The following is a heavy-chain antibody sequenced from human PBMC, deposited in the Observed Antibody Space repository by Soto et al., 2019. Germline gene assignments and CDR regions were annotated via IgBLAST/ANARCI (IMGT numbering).Heavy chain of an antibody. D-gene: IGHD3-3*01. Sequence: SVKVSCKASGFTFTSSAVQWVRQARGQRLEWIGWIVVGSGNTNYAQKFQERVTITRDMSTSTAYMELSSLRSEDTAVYYCAAFSIRFLEWLAPPPDYYYGMDVWGQGTTVTVSS. CDR1: GFTFTSSA. J-gene: IGHJ6*02. V-gene: IGHV1-58*01. CDR2: IVVGSGNT. CDR3: AAFSIRFLEWLAPPPDYYYGMDV.